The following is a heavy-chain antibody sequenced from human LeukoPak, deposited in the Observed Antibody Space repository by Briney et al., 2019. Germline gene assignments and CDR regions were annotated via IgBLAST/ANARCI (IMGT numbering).Heavy chain of an antibody. V-gene: IGHV4-4*02. CDR1: GGSISSTNW. Sequence: SETLSLTCAVSGGSISSTNWWSWVRQPPGQGLEWIGEISLSGVTNYNPSLKSRVTMSLDRSKNHLSLTLTSVTAADTAVYYCSRESGAFSPFGYWGQGTLVTVSS. CDR2: ISLSGVT. J-gene: IGHJ4*02. CDR3: SRESGAFSPFGY. D-gene: IGHD1-26*01.